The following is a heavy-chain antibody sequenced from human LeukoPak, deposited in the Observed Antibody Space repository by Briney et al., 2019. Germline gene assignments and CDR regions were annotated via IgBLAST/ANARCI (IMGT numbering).Heavy chain of an antibody. Sequence: GGSLRLSXAASGFTFSSYAMSWVRQAPGKGLEWVSAISGSGGNTNYADSVRGRFTISRDNSKNTLYLQMNSLRAEDTAIYYCAKVSWANYFDYWGQGTLVTVSS. J-gene: IGHJ4*02. V-gene: IGHV3-23*01. D-gene: IGHD6-13*01. CDR1: GFTFSSYA. CDR2: ISGSGGNT. CDR3: AKVSWANYFDY.